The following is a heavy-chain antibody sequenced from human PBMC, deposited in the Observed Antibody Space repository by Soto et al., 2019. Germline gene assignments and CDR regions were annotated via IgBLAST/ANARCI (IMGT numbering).Heavy chain of an antibody. CDR1: GGSFSGYY. D-gene: IGHD4-4*01. V-gene: IGHV4-34*01. Sequence: KQSQTLSLTCAVYGGSFSGYYWSWIRQPPGKGLEWIGEINHSGSTNYNPSLKSRVTISVDTSKNQFSLKLSSVTAADTAVYYCARGSFFRMTTVSVYYYYMDVWGKGTTVTVSS. CDR3: ARGSFFRMTTVSVYYYYMDV. J-gene: IGHJ6*03. CDR2: INHSGST.